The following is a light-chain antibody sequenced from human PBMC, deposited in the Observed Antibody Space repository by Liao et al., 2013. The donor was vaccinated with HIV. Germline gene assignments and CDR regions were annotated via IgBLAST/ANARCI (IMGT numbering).Light chain of an antibody. V-gene: IGLV3-1*01. CDR2: QDT. Sequence: SYELTQPPSVSVSPGQTASITCSGDTLGDKYACWYQQRPGQSPVLVIYQDTKRPSGIPERFSASTSGNAATLTISGTQAVDEAAYYCQAWDSSIGVFGGGTKLTVL. CDR1: TLGDKY. J-gene: IGLJ3*02. CDR3: QAWDSSIGV.